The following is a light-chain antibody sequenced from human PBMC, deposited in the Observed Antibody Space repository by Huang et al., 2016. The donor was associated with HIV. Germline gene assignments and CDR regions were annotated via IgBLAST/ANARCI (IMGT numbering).Light chain of an antibody. CDR2: DAS. CDR1: QGISSA. Sequence: AIHLTQSPSSLSASVGDTVTITCRASQGISSALAWYQQKPGKAPKLLIYDASSLESEVPSRFSGSGSGTEFTLTISSLHPEDFATYYCQQFNNYPQTFGQGTRLEIK. CDR3: QQFNNYPQT. J-gene: IGKJ5*01. V-gene: IGKV1D-13*01.